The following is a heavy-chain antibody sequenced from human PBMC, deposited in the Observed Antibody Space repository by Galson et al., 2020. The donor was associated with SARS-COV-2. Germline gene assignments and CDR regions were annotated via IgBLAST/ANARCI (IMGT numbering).Heavy chain of an antibody. D-gene: IGHD3-10*01. J-gene: IGHJ4*02. CDR1: GFTFSSYA. V-gene: IGHV3-64D*06. CDR3: VKDTFLGFGEAPY. CDR2: ISSNGGST. Sequence: SCSASGFTFSSYAMHWVRQAPAKGLEYVSAISSNGGSTYYADSVKGRFTIYRDNSKNTLYLQMSSLRAEDTAVYYCVKDTFLGFGEAPYWGQGTLVTVSS.